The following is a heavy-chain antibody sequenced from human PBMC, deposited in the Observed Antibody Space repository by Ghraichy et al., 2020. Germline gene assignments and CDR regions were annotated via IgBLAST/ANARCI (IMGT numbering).Heavy chain of an antibody. CDR2: IKQDGSEK. CDR1: GFTFSSYW. V-gene: IGHV3-7*01. J-gene: IGHJ6*02. Sequence: GGSLRLSCAASGFTFSSYWMSWVRQAPGKGLEWVANIKQDGSEKYYVDSVKGRFTISRDNAKNSLYLQMNSLRAEDTAVYYCARDLFVGGWPPHPHGMDVWGQGTTVTVSS. CDR3: ARDLFVGGWPPHPHGMDV. D-gene: IGHD6-19*01.